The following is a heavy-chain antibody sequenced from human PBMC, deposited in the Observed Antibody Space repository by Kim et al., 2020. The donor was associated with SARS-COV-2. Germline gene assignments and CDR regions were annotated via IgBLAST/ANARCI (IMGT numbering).Heavy chain of an antibody. J-gene: IGHJ5*02. Sequence: SETLSLTCTVSGGSINSYYWNWIRQAPGRGLEWIGYVHYSGSTNYNPSFNSRVTMSIDTSKNQFSLKLNSVTAADTAVYYCAGYGSGSYIWCGPWGQGT. CDR1: GGSINSYY. CDR2: VHYSGST. CDR3: AGYGSGSYIWCGP. D-gene: IGHD3-10*01. V-gene: IGHV4-59*08.